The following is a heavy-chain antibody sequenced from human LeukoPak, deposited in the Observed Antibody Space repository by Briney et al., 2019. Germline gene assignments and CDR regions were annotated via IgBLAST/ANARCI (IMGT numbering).Heavy chain of an antibody. CDR1: GYTFTGYY. CDR3: ARVPRIAAAGSYFDY. CDR2: INPNSGGT. J-gene: IGHJ4*02. V-gene: IGHV1-2*02. D-gene: IGHD6-13*01. Sequence: ASVKVSCKASGYTFTGYYMHWVRQAPGQGREWMGWINPNSGGTNYAQKFQGRVTMTRDTSISTAYMELSRLRSDDTAVYYCARVPRIAAAGSYFDYWGQGTLVTVSS.